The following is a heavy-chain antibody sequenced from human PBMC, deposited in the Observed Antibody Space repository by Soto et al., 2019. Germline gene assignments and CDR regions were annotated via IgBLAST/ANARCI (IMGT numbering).Heavy chain of an antibody. D-gene: IGHD5-12*01. Sequence: PGGFLRLSCVASGFTVSNNYMSWVRQAPGKGLEWVSVSYSGGSTDYADSVKGQFTISRDNSKNTLYLQMNSLRADDTAVYYCARARDGYNFLYEPTWGQGTLVTVSS. J-gene: IGHJ4*02. CDR1: GFTVSNNY. CDR3: ARARDGYNFLYEPT. CDR2: SYSGGST. V-gene: IGHV3-53*01.